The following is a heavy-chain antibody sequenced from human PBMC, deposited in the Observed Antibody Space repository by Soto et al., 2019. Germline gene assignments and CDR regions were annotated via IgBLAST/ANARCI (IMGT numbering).Heavy chain of an antibody. V-gene: IGHV3-30*18. Sequence: QVQLVESGGGVVQPWRSLRLSCAASGFTFSSYGMHWVRQAPGKGLEWVAVISYDGSNKYYADSVKGRFTISRDNSKNTLYMKMTRLRAEDTAVYYCAKGALEGIYCTNGVCYADAFDIWGQGTMVTVSS. J-gene: IGHJ3*02. D-gene: IGHD2-8*01. CDR2: ISYDGSNK. CDR1: GFTFSSYG. CDR3: AKGALEGIYCTNGVCYADAFDI.